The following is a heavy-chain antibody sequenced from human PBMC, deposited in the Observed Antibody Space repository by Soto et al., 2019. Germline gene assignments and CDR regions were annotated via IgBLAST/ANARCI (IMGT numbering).Heavy chain of an antibody. V-gene: IGHV4-34*01. CDR1: GGSFSGYY. J-gene: IGHJ4*02. Sequence: LSLTCAVYGGSFSGYYCSWIRQPPGKGLEWIGEINHIGGTNYNPSLKSRVTLSIDTSKNQFFLKVSSVIAADTAVYYCARGSGYLGFWGQGTQVTVSS. CDR3: ARGSGYLGF. D-gene: IGHD6-25*01. CDR2: INHIGGT.